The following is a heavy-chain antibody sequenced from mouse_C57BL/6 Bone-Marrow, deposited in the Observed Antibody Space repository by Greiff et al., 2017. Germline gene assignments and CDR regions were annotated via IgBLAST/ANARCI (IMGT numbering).Heavy chain of an antibody. CDR1: GYTFTSYW. Sequence: VQLQQPGAELVKPGASVKLSCKASGYTFTSYWMHWVKQRPGQGLEWIGMIHPNSGSTNYNEKFKSKATLTVDKSSSTAYMQLSSLTSEDSAVYYCGCYGSSNYAMDYWGQGTSVTVSS. CDR2: IHPNSGST. CDR3: GCYGSSNYAMDY. D-gene: IGHD1-1*01. V-gene: IGHV1-64*01. J-gene: IGHJ4*01.